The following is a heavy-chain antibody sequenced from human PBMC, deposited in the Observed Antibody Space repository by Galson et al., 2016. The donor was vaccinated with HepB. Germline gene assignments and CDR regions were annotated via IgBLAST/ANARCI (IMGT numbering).Heavy chain of an antibody. CDR3: ARDFGGWYGQWLDY. V-gene: IGHV3-11*06. CDR2: ISSSSSYT. D-gene: IGHD6-19*01. J-gene: IGHJ4*02. CDR1: GFTFSDYY. Sequence: SLRLSCAASGFTFSDYYMSWIRQAPGKGLEWVSYISSSSSYTNYAHSVKGRFTISRDNAKNSLYLQLNSLRAEDTAVYYCARDFGGWYGQWLDYWGQGTLVTVSS.